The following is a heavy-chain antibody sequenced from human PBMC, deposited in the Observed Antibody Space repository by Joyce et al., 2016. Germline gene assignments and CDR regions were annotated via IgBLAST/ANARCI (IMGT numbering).Heavy chain of an antibody. Sequence: EVQLVESGGGLIQPGGSLRLSCAASGFTVNSNDMGWVRQAPGKGLEWVALISRDGTTYYADSVKGRFTISRDNSKNTLYLQMNSLRAEDTAVYFCARSFDPWGQGTLVTVSS. V-gene: IGHV3-53*01. CDR2: ISRDGTT. CDR3: ARSFDP. J-gene: IGHJ5*02. CDR1: GFTVNSND.